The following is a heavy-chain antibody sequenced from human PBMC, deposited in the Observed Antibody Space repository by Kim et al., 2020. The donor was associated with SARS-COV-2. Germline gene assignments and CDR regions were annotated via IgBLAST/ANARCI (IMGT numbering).Heavy chain of an antibody. J-gene: IGHJ6*02. CDR2: ISSSSSYI. Sequence: GGSLRLSCAASGFTFSSYSMNWVRQAPGKGLEWVSSISSSSSYIYYADSVKGRFTISRDNAKNSLYLQMNSLRAEDTAVYYCAHSYYDFWSGYYLGDYYYYGMDVWGQGTTVTVSS. V-gene: IGHV3-21*01. D-gene: IGHD3-3*01. CDR3: AHSYYDFWSGYYLGDYYYYGMDV. CDR1: GFTFSSYS.